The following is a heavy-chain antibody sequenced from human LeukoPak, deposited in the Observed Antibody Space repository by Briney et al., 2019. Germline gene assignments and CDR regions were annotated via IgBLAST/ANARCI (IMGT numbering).Heavy chain of an antibody. V-gene: IGHV3-30*18. J-gene: IGHJ4*02. CDR3: AKGGNSSGWLDY. CDR2: ISYDGSNK. D-gene: IGHD6-19*01. Sequence: WVRQPPGKGLEWVAVISYDGSNKYYADSVKGRFTISRDNSKNTLYLQMNSLRAEDTAVYYCAKGGNSSGWLDYWGQGTLVTVSS.